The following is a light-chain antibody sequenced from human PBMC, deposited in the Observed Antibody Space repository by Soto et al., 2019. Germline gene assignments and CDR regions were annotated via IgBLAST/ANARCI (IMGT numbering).Light chain of an antibody. Sequence: QSVLTQPPSMSAAPEQKVSIFCSGGSSNLGINFVSWYQQFPGGVPKLLIYENNKRPSGIPDRFSGAKSGTSATLDITGLQAGDEADYYCATWDGSLSVGVFGGGTKVTVL. J-gene: IGLJ1*01. CDR3: ATWDGSLSVGV. CDR2: ENN. CDR1: SSNLGINF. V-gene: IGLV1-51*02.